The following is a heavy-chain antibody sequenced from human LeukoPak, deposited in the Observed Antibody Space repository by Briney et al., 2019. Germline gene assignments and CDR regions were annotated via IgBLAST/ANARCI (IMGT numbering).Heavy chain of an antibody. CDR1: GGSISSGGYY. D-gene: IGHD6-19*01. Sequence: SETLSLTCTVSGGSISSGGYYWSWIRQHPGKDLEWIGYIYYSGSTYYNPSLKSRVTISVDTSKNQFSLKLSSVTAADTAVYYCARALAVAGTVFDYWGQGTLVTVSS. V-gene: IGHV4-31*03. CDR3: ARALAVAGTVFDY. J-gene: IGHJ4*02. CDR2: IYYSGST.